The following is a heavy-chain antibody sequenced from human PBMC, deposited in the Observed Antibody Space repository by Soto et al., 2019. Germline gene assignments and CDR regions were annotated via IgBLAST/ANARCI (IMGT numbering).Heavy chain of an antibody. Sequence: EVQLVESGGGLVKPGGSLRLSCAASGFTFSSYSMNWVRQAPGKGLEWVSSISSSSSYIYYADSVKGRFTISRDNANNSLYLQIISLRAEDTAVYYCSRYGLSHWFDPWGQGTLVTVSS. J-gene: IGHJ5*02. CDR1: GFTFSSYS. CDR2: ISSSSSYI. V-gene: IGHV3-21*01. CDR3: SRYGLSHWFDP. D-gene: IGHD3-16*02.